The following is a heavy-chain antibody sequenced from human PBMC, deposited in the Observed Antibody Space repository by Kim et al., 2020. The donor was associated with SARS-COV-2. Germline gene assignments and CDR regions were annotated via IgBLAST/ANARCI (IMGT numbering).Heavy chain of an antibody. J-gene: IGHJ4*02. CDR2: ISYDVSNK. CDR3: AKATGNIVVVPAAIEAMVYFDY. D-gene: IGHD2-2*02. Sequence: GGSLRLSCAASGFTFSSYGMHWVRQAPGKGLEWVAVISYDVSNKYYADSVKGRFTISRDNSKNTLYLQMNSLRAEDTAVYYCAKATGNIVVVPAAIEAMVYFDYWGQGTLVTVSS. CDR1: GFTFSSYG. V-gene: IGHV3-30*18.